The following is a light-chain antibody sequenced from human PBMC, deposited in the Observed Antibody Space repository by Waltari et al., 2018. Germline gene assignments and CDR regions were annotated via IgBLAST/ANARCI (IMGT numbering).Light chain of an antibody. Sequence: QSVLTQPPSASGTPGQRVTISCSGSSSNIGSNTVHWYQQLPGTAPKLLIYSNNQRPSGFPDRFSGSKSGTSASLAIRGLQSEDEADYYCAAWDDSLNGPVFGGGTKLTVL. J-gene: IGLJ3*02. CDR1: SSNIGSNT. CDR2: SNN. V-gene: IGLV1-44*01. CDR3: AAWDDSLNGPV.